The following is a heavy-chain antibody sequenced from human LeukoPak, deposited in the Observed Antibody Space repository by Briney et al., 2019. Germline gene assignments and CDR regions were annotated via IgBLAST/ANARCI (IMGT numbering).Heavy chain of an antibody. V-gene: IGHV1-18*01. CDR2: ISVYNGNT. J-gene: IGHJ4*02. Sequence: ASVKVSCKASGYTFANYGITWVRQAPGQGLEWMGWISVYNGNTNYAQNLQGRVPMTTDTSTSTAYMELRSLRSDDTAVYYCARGYCTSTSCPGGFDYWGQGTLVTVSS. CDR3: ARGYCTSTSCPGGFDY. CDR1: GYTFANYG. D-gene: IGHD2-2*01.